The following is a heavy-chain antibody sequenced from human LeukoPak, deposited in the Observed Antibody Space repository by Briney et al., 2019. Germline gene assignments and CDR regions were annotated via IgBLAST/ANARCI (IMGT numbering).Heavy chain of an antibody. V-gene: IGHV1-69*06. D-gene: IGHD1-1*01. CDR1: GGTFSSYA. CDR3: ATAGTGRGPFDY. CDR2: IIPIFGTA. Sequence: GSSVKVSCKASGGTFSSYAISWVRQAPGQGLEWMGGIIPIFGTANYAQKFQGRVTITADKSTSTAYMELSSLRSKDTAVYYCATAGTGRGPFDYWGQGTLVTVSS. J-gene: IGHJ4*02.